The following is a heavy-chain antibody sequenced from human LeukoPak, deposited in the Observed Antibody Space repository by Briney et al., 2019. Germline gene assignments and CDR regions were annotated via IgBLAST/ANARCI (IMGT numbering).Heavy chain of an antibody. J-gene: IGHJ3*02. CDR2: INQDGTTK. CDR3: AREEGTMIRAMAFEM. Sequence: AGGSLRLSCAASGFGFSSYWMSWVRHNPGKGLEWVANINQDGTTKYYRDFAKGRFTISRDNAQNSLYLQINSLRAEDTAVYYCAREEGTMIRAMAFEMWGQGTMVTVSS. V-gene: IGHV3-7*01. D-gene: IGHD3-10*01. CDR1: GFGFSSYW.